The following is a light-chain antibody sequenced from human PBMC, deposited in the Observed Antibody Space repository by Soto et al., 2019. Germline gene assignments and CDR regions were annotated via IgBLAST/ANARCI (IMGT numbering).Light chain of an antibody. CDR2: GAS. J-gene: IGKJ3*01. V-gene: IGKV1-6*01. CDR1: QGIRND. Sequence: AIQMTQSPSSLSASVGDRVTITCRASQGIRNDLGWYQQKPGKAPKLLIYGASSLQSGVPSRFSGSGSGTDFTLISSSLQPEDFATYYCLPDYHYPLTFGPGTKVDTK. CDR3: LPDYHYPLT.